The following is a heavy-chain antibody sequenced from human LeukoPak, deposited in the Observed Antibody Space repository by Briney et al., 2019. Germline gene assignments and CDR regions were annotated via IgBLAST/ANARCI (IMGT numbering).Heavy chain of an antibody. CDR2: IYHSGST. J-gene: IGHJ2*01. CDR3: ARGAVVVVAARGWYFDL. CDR1: GGSFSGYS. V-gene: IGHV4-30-2*01. Sequence: SETLSLTRAVYGGSFSGYSWSWIRQPPGKGLEWIGYIYHSGSTYYNPSLKSRVTTSADRSKNQFSLKLSSVTAADTAVYYCARGAVVVVAARGWYFDLWGRGTLVTVSS. D-gene: IGHD2-15*01.